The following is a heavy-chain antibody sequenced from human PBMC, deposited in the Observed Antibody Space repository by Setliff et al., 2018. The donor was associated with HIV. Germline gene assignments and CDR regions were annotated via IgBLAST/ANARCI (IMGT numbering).Heavy chain of an antibody. Sequence: SETLSLTCAVSGDSISSGRFYWTWIRQPAGKGLEWIGHIHTSGSTDFNPSLKSRVTISADTSKNQFTLKLKSVTAADTAVYYCARATYYYDSSGYYYKSYYFDYWGQGTLVTVSS. CDR1: GDSISSGRFY. CDR3: ARATYYYDSSGYYYKSYYFDY. D-gene: IGHD3-22*01. J-gene: IGHJ4*02. CDR2: IHTSGST. V-gene: IGHV4-61*09.